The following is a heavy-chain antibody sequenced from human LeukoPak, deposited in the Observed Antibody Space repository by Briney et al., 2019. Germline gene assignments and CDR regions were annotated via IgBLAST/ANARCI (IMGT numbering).Heavy chain of an antibody. CDR1: GGSMSDSY. CDR3: AKARNGWFDP. V-gene: IGHV4-59*01. D-gene: IGHD4-11*01. CDR2: IYYNGTT. Sequence: PSETLSLTCDVSGGSMSDSYLNWIRQSPRKGLEWIGYIYYNGTTDYDPFFESRATISIDTSNNRFSLKLKFVAPADTAIYYCAKARNGWFDPWGQGTLVAVSS. J-gene: IGHJ5*02.